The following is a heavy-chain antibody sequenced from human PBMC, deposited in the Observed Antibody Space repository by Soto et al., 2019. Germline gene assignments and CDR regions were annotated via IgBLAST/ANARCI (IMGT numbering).Heavy chain of an antibody. D-gene: IGHD3-9*01. V-gene: IGHV4-39*01. Sequence: QLQLQESGPGLVKPSETLSLTCTVSGGSISSSSYYWGWIRQPPGKGLEWIGSIYYSGSTYYNPSLKIRVTISVDTSKNQFSLKLCSVTAADTAVYYCASRDYDILTGYYPLDAFDIWGQGTMVTVSS. CDR1: GGSISSSSYY. J-gene: IGHJ3*02. CDR2: IYYSGST. CDR3: ASRDYDILTGYYPLDAFDI.